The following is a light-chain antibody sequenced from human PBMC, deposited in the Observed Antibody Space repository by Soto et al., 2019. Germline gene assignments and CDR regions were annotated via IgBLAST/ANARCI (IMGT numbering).Light chain of an antibody. CDR2: KAS. CDR3: QQYNDYLLT. V-gene: IGKV1-5*03. CDR1: QSISSW. Sequence: DLQMTQSPSTLSASVGDRVTITCRASQSISSWLAWYQQKPGKAPKLLIYKASNLESGVPSRFSGSGSGPEFTLTISSLQPDDFATYYCQQYNDYLLTCGPGTKVDFK. J-gene: IGKJ3*01.